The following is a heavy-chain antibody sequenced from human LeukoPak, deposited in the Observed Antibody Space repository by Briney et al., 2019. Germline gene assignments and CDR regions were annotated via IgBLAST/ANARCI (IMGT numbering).Heavy chain of an antibody. CDR2: ISYDGSNK. CDR3: SSGWYYFDY. CDR1: GFTFSSYG. V-gene: IGHV3-30*03. D-gene: IGHD6-19*01. Sequence: GGSLRLSCAASGFTFSSYGMHWVRQAPGKGLEWVAVISYDGSNKYYADSVKGRFTISRDNSKNTLYLQMNSLRAGDTAVYYCSSGWYYFDYWGQGTLVTVSS. J-gene: IGHJ4*02.